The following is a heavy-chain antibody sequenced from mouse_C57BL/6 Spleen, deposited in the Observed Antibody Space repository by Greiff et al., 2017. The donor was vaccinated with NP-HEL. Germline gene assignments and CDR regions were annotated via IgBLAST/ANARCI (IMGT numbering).Heavy chain of an antibody. CDR1: GYTFTDYY. Sequence: VQLQQSGPELVKPGASVKISCKASGYTFTDYYMNWVKQSHGKSLEWIGDINPNNGGTSYNQKFKGKATLTVDKSSSTAYMELRSLTSEDSAVYYCAIQVRGYFDYWGQGTTLTVSS. V-gene: IGHV1-26*01. J-gene: IGHJ2*01. CDR2: INPNNGGT. CDR3: AIQVRGYFDY.